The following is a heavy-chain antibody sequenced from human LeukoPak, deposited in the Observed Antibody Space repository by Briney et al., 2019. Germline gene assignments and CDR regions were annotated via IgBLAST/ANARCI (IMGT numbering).Heavy chain of an antibody. CDR2: IIPIFGTA. J-gene: IGHJ3*02. CDR3: ARVSGSYYVDAFDI. D-gene: IGHD1-26*01. Sequence: SVKVSCKASGYTFTSYGISWVRQAPGQGLEWMGRIIPIFGTANYAQKFQGRVTITTDESTSTAYMELSSLRSEDTAVYYCARVSGSYYVDAFDIWGQGTMVTVSS. CDR1: GYTFTSYG. V-gene: IGHV1-69*05.